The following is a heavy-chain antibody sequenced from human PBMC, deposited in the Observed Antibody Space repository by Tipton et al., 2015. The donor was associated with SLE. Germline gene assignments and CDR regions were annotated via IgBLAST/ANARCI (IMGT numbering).Heavy chain of an antibody. D-gene: IGHD2-15*01. CDR2: INHSGGT. Sequence: LRLSCAVSGGSFTMYYWSWIRQSPGKGLEWIGEINHSGGTNYNPSLKARVTLSADTSKNQVSLRLTSVTAADTAVYYCATEGGNWFDPWGQGILVTVSS. CDR3: ATEGGNWFDP. V-gene: IGHV4-34*01. J-gene: IGHJ5*02. CDR1: GGSFTMYY.